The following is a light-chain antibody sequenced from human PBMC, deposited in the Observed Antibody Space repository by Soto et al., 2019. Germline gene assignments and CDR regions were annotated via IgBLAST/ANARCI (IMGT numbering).Light chain of an antibody. CDR1: QTIDRY. J-gene: IGKJ3*01. V-gene: IGKV1-39*01. CDR3: QQSYNAPFN. Sequence: IQMTQSPSSLSASVGDTVTITCRASQTIDRYLNWFQQKSGQAPKLLMNAASTLRSGFPSRFSASGSGTDFTLTISSLHTEDYATYYCQQSYNAPFNFGPGTKVDIK. CDR2: AAS.